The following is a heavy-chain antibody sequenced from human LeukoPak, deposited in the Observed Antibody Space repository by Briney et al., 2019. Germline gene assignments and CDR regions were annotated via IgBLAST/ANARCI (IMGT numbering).Heavy chain of an antibody. Sequence: RSQTLSLTCTVSGGSIRSAGYSWFWIRQFRGKGLEWIGYIYYSGSTAYNPSLKSRVSISLDTSENQFSLNLTSVTAADTAVYFCARDGATGVLDHWGQGTLVTVSS. CDR2: IYYSGST. V-gene: IGHV4-31*03. D-gene: IGHD7-27*01. CDR3: ARDGATGVLDH. J-gene: IGHJ4*02. CDR1: GGSIRSAGYS.